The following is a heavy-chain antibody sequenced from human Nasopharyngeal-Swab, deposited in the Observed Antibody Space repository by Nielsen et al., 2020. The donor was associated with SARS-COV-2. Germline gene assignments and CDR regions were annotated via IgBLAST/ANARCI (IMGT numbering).Heavy chain of an antibody. Sequence: WIRQPPGKGLEWIGDINWAGTTNYSPSLKSRVTISIDTSSNQFSLKLNSVTAADTAVYYCSKTLEPRSAGAGGLNVWGKGTTVTVSS. CDR2: INWAGTT. D-gene: IGHD3-3*01. V-gene: IGHV4-34*01. J-gene: IGHJ6*04. CDR3: SKTLEPRSAGAGGLNV.